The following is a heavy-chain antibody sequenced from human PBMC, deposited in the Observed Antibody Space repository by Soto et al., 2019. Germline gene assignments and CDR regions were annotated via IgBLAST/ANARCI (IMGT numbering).Heavy chain of an antibody. J-gene: IGHJ4*02. V-gene: IGHV3-21*01. CDR1: GFTFSSYS. D-gene: IGHD4-17*01. CDR3: ARDLTHGDYGDWGFDY. Sequence: EVQLVESGGGLVKPGGSLRLSCAASGFTFSSYSMNWVRQAPGKGLEWVSSISSSSSYIYYADSVKGRFIISRDNAKNSLYLQMNSLRAEDTAVYYCARDLTHGDYGDWGFDYWGQGTLVTVSS. CDR2: ISSSSSYI.